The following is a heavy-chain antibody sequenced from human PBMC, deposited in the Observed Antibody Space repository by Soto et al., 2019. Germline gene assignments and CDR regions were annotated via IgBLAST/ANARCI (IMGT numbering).Heavy chain of an antibody. Sequence: SXKVSYKASGYTXSGYYIHLVRQAPGQGLEWMGWINPNSCGTKSAQKFQVMVTMTRGTSISTAYMELSRLMSYYTAVYYCARRKGDYYDSSGYHYYFDYWGQGTLGTVSS. V-gene: IGHV1-2*02. CDR1: GYTXSGYY. J-gene: IGHJ4*02. CDR2: INPNSCGT. CDR3: ARRKGDYYDSSGYHYYFDY. D-gene: IGHD3-22*01.